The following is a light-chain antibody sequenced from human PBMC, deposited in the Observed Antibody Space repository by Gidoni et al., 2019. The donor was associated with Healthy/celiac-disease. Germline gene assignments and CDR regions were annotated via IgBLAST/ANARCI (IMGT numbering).Light chain of an antibody. CDR2: AAS. J-gene: IGKJ4*01. V-gene: IGKV1-27*01. Sequence: DIQMTQSPSSLSASVGDRVTITCRASQGISNYLAWYQQKPGKVPKLLIYAASTLQSGVPSRFRGSGSGTDFTLTISSLQPEDVATYYCQKYNSALTFGGXTKVEIK. CDR3: QKYNSALT. CDR1: QGISNY.